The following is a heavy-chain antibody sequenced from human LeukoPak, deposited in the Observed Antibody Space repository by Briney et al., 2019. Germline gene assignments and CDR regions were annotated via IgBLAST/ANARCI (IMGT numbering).Heavy chain of an antibody. Sequence: GGSLRLSCAASGFTFSSYGMHWVRQAPGKGLEWVAFIRYDGSNKYYVDSVKGRFTISRDNSKNTLYLQMNSLRAEDTAVYYCAKDIAVAGRWTFDYWGQGTLVTVSS. CDR1: GFTFSSYG. CDR3: AKDIAVAGRWTFDY. V-gene: IGHV3-30*02. D-gene: IGHD6-19*01. J-gene: IGHJ4*02. CDR2: IRYDGSNK.